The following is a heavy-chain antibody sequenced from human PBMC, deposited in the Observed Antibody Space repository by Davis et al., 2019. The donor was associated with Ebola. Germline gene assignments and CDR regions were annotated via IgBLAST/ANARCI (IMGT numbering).Heavy chain of an antibody. Sequence: GSLRLSCAASGFTFSSYWMSWVRQAPGKGLEWIGEVNHRGTTNYNPSLKSRVTVAVDTSKNQFSLPLTSVTAADTAMYFGARTRSGYLTLSPFDTWDQGALVAASS. D-gene: IGHD3-3*01. V-gene: IGHV4-34*01. CDR1: GFTFSSYW. CDR3: ARTRSGYLTLSPFDT. J-gene: IGHJ5*02. CDR2: VNHRGTT.